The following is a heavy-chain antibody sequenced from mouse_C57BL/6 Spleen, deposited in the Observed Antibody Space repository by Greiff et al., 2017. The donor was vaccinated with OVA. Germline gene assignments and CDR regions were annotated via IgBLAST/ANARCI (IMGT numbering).Heavy chain of an antibody. J-gene: IGHJ2*01. CDR2: ISDGGSYT. CDR1: GFTFSSYA. CDR3: ARAARGNYFDY. V-gene: IGHV5-4*01. Sequence: EVQLVESGGGLVKPGGSLKLSCAASGFTFSSYAMSWVRQTPEKRLEWVATISDGGSYTYYPDNVKGRFTISRDNAKNNLYLQMSHLKSEDTAMYYCARAARGNYFDYWGQGTTLTVSS.